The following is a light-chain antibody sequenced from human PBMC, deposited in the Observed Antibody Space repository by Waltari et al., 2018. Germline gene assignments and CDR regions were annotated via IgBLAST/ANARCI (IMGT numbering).Light chain of an antibody. J-gene: IGKJ1*01. CDR1: QSISNW. Sequence: DVQMTQSPSTLSASVGDGVTITCRASQSISNWLAWYQQKAGKAPKLLIYKASNLESGVPSRFSGSGSGREFTLTISSLQPEDFATYYCQQYNSNSKTFGQGTKVEIE. V-gene: IGKV1-5*03. CDR3: QQYNSNSKT. CDR2: KAS.